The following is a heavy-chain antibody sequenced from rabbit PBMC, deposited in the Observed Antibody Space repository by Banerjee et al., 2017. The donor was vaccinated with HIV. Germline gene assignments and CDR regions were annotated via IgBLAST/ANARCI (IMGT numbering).Heavy chain of an antibody. Sequence: EESGGGLVQPEGSLTLTCTASGFTLSSSYYICWVRQAPGKGLEWIGCIYSGDGSTYYASWVNGRFTISRSTSLNTVTLQMTSLTAADTATYFCARGVYAGVAGYGYYFKLWGPGTLVTVS. J-gene: IGHJ4*01. CDR2: IYSGDGST. CDR3: ARGVYAGVAGYGYYFKL. D-gene: IGHD4-2*01. V-gene: IGHV1S47*01. CDR1: GFTLSSSYY.